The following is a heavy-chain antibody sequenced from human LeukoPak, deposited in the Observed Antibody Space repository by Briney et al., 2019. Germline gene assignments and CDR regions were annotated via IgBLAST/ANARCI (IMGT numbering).Heavy chain of an antibody. CDR2: IIPIFGTA. CDR3: ARVGPYGDSAEYFQH. D-gene: IGHD4-17*01. V-gene: IGHV1-69*01. Sequence: ASVKVSCKASGGTFSSYAISWVRQAPGQGLEWMGGIIPIFGTANYAQKFQGRVTIAADESTSTAYVELSSLRSEDTAVYYCARVGPYGDSAEYFQHWGQGTLVTVSS. J-gene: IGHJ1*01. CDR1: GGTFSSYA.